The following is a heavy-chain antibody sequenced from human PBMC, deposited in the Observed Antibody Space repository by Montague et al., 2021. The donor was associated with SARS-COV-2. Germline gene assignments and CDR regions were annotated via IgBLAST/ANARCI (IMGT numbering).Heavy chain of an antibody. CDR1: GSISGYY. CDR3: ARQYIGYNRRFDY. Sequence: SETLSLTCTVSGSISGYYWTWIRQSAGKGLEGIGRISSSGGIDYNASLKSRVTMSLDTSKIQLSLKLSSVTAADTAVYYCARQYIGYNRRFDYWGQGALVTVSP. D-gene: IGHD5-12*01. V-gene: IGHV4-4*07. CDR2: ISSSGGI. J-gene: IGHJ4*02.